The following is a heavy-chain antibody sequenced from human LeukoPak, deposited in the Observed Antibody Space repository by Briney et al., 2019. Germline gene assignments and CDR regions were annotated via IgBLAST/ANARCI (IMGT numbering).Heavy chain of an antibody. CDR3: ARDHSGSYVGSDY. J-gene: IGHJ4*02. Sequence: ASVKVSCKASGYTFTGYYMHWVRQASGQGLEWMGWINPNSGGTNYAQKFQGRVTMTRDTSISTAYMELSRLRSDDTAVYYCARDHSGSYVGSDYWGQGILVTVSS. D-gene: IGHD1-26*01. CDR1: GYTFTGYY. V-gene: IGHV1-2*02. CDR2: INPNSGGT.